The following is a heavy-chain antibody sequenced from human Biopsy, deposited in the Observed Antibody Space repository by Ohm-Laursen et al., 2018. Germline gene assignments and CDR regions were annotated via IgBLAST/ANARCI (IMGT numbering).Heavy chain of an antibody. D-gene: IGHD4-23*01. CDR1: GGSISSYY. CDR2: ISHTGYT. V-gene: IGHV4-59*08. J-gene: IGHJ1*01. CDR3: ARGSNEYGGLYFPH. Sequence: GTLSLTCTVSGGSISSYYWNRIRQPPGKGLEWIGHISHTGYTSYKSSLKSRVTISLDTSRKHFSLRLTSLAAADTAVYYCARGSNEYGGLYFPHWGQGTLVTVSS.